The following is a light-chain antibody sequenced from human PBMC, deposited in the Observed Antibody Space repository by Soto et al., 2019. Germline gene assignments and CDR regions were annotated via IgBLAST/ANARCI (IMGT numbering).Light chain of an antibody. CDR1: QSISDT. Sequence: EIVMTQSPATLSVSPGGRATLSCRASQSISDTLAWYQQKPGQAPRLLIYGASTRATGIPARFSGSGSGTEFTLTISSLQSEDFATYYCLQHNSYPLTFGGGTKVDIK. J-gene: IGKJ4*01. CDR3: LQHNSYPLT. CDR2: GAS. V-gene: IGKV3-15*01.